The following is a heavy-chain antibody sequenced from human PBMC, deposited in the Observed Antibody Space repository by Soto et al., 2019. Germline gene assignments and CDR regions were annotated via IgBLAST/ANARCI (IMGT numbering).Heavy chain of an antibody. V-gene: IGHV3-33*06. D-gene: IGHD5-18*01. CDR2: IWYDGSNK. Sequence: QVQLVESGGGVVQPGRSLRLSCAASGFTFSSYGMHWVRQAPGKGLEWVAVIWYDGSNKYYADSVKGRFTISRDNSKNTLYLQMNSLRAEDTAVYYCAKMTSGSYGPNYGMDVWGQGTTVTVSS. CDR3: AKMTSGSYGPNYGMDV. J-gene: IGHJ6*02. CDR1: GFTFSSYG.